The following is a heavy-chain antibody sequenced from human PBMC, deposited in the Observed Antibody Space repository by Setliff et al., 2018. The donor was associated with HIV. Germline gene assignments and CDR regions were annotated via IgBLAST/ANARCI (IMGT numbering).Heavy chain of an antibody. CDR1: GYSFTRYY. CDR2: INAGNGDT. J-gene: IGHJ4*02. D-gene: IGHD5-18*01. CDR3: ARDLELRGYSYGSFDY. Sequence: ASVKVSCKASGYSFTRYYIHWVRQAPGQRLEWMGWINAGNGDTKYSQKFQGRVTITRDTSASTAYMELSSLRSEDTAVYYCARDLELRGYSYGSFDYWGLGTLVTVSS. V-gene: IGHV1-3*01.